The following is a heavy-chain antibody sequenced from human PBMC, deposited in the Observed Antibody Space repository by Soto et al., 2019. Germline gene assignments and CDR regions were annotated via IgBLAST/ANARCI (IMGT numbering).Heavy chain of an antibody. CDR1: GFTFSSYW. V-gene: IGHV3-74*01. Sequence: GVSLRLPCAASGFTFSSYWMQWVRQAPGEGLVWVSRINSDGSNTTYADSVKGRFTTSRDHAKNTLFLQMQSLRGEDTAVYYCARHVPVATISEGTYGMDVWGQGTTVTVSS. J-gene: IGHJ6*02. CDR2: INSDGSNT. D-gene: IGHD5-12*01. CDR3: ARHVPVATISEGTYGMDV.